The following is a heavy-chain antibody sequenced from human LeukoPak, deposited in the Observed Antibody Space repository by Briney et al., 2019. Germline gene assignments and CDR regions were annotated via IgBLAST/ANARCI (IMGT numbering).Heavy chain of an antibody. CDR1: GGTFSSYA. V-gene: IGHV1-69*01. D-gene: IGHD3-9*01. Sequence: SVKVSCKASGGTFSSYAISWVRQAPGQGLEWMGGIIPIFGTANYAQKFQGRVTITADESTSTAYMELSSLRSEDTAVYYCARADYDILTGYYRFNWFDPWGQGALVTVSS. CDR2: IIPIFGTA. CDR3: ARADYDILTGYYRFNWFDP. J-gene: IGHJ5*02.